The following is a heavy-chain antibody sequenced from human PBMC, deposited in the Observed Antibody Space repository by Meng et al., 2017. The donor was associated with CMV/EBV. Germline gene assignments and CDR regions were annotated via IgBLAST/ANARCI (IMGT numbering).Heavy chain of an antibody. CDR3: ARSRIQLWLHHYYYGMDV. Sequence: ASVKVSCKASGYTFTSYAMHWVRQAPGQRLEWMGWSNAGNGNTKYSQEFQGRVTITRDTSISTAYMELSRLRSDDTAVYYCARSRIQLWLHHYYYGMDVWGQETTVTVSS. J-gene: IGHJ6*02. V-gene: IGHV1-3*02. D-gene: IGHD5-18*01. CDR1: GYTFTSYA. CDR2: SNAGNGNT.